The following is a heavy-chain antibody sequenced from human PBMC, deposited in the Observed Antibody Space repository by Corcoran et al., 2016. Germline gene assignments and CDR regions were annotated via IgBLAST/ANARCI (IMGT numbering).Heavy chain of an antibody. J-gene: IGHJ4*02. CDR1: GFTFNNAW. Sequence: EVQLVESGGGLVKPGGSLRLSCAASGFTFNNAWMNWVRQAPGKGLEWVGRIRSKTDGGTKEYAAPVKGRFTISRGDSKNTRYLQMKSLKTEGTAVYYCTTLRSGGVDYWGQGTLVTGSS. CDR3: TTLRSGGVDY. CDR2: IRSKTDGGTK. D-gene: IGHD2-15*01. V-gene: IGHV3-15*01.